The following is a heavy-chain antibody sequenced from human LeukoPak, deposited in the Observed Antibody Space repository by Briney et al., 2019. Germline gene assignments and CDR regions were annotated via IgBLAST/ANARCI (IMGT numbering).Heavy chain of an antibody. CDR1: GFIFSTYA. V-gene: IGHV3-23*01. J-gene: IGHJ4*02. Sequence: GGSLRLSCATSGFIFSTYALSWVRQAPGKGLEWASSISGSGGSTYHADSVKDRFTISRDSSKNTLYLQMNSLRAEDTAIYYCARVIRAAPGKGYFDYWGQGTLVTVSS. CDR3: ARVIRAAPGKGYFDY. D-gene: IGHD6-13*01. CDR2: ISGSGGST.